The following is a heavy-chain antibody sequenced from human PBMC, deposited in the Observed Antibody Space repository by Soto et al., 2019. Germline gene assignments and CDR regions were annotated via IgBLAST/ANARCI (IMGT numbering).Heavy chain of an antibody. CDR1: GGSFSGYH. V-gene: IGHV4-34*01. CDR3: ARGLPPAGVDP. Sequence: PSETLSLTCAVYGGSFSGYHWSWIRQPPGKGLEWIGEINHSGSTNYNPSLKSRVTISVDTSKNQFSLKLSSVTAAHTAVYYCARGLPPAGVDPWGQGTLVTVSS. D-gene: IGHD3-10*01. J-gene: IGHJ5*02. CDR2: INHSGST.